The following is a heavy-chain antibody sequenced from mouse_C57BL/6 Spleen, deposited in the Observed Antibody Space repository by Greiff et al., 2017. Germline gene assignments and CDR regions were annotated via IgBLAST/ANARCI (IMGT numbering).Heavy chain of an antibody. J-gene: IGHJ4*01. CDR1: GYTFTSYW. D-gene: IGHD2-1*01. V-gene: IGHV1-64*01. CDR3: ASPIYYGNHYYAMDY. CDR2: IHPNSGST. Sequence: QVQLQQPGAELVKPGASVKLSCKASGYTFTSYWMHWVKQRPGQGLEWIGMIHPNSGSTNYNEKFKSKATLTVDKSSSTAYMQLSSLTSEDSAVYYCASPIYYGNHYYAMDYWGQGTSVTVSS.